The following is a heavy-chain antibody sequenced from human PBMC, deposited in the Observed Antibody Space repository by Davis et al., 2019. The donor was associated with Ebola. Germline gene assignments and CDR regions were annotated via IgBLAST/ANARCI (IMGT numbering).Heavy chain of an antibody. V-gene: IGHV3-33*01. J-gene: IGHJ6*02. CDR2: LWYDGSNN. Sequence: PGGSLRLSCAASGFTFSSYGMHWVRQAPGKGLEWVALLWYDGSNNYYADSVKGRFTISRDNSKNTLYLQMNSLRAEDTAVYYCARDPVQGAPALGYYYYYYGMDVWGQGTTVTVSS. CDR3: ARDPVQGAPALGYYYYYYGMDV. D-gene: IGHD1-26*01. CDR1: GFTFSSYG.